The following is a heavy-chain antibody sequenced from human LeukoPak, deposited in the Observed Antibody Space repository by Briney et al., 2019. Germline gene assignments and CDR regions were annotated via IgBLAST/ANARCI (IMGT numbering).Heavy chain of an antibody. V-gene: IGHV3-48*04. CDR3: ARVDGYYGSGSLDY. J-gene: IGHJ4*02. CDR2: ISSSSSTI. CDR1: GFTFSSYS. Sequence: PGGSLRLSCAASGFTFSSYSMNWVRQVPGKGLEWVSYISSSSSTIYYADSVKGRFTISRDNAKNSLYLQMNSLRAEDTAVYYCARVDGYYGSGSLDYWGQGTLVTVSS. D-gene: IGHD3-10*01.